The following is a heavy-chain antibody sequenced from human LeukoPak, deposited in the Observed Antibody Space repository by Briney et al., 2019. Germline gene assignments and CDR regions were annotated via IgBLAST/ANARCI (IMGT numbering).Heavy chain of an antibody. Sequence: GGSLRLSCAASGFTFSSYWMSWVRQAPGKGLEWVANIKQDGSEKYYVDSVKGRFTISRDNAKNSLYLQMNSLRAEDTAVYYCARDRTLKRWLQPDLFDYWGQGTLVTLSS. J-gene: IGHJ4*02. D-gene: IGHD5-24*01. V-gene: IGHV3-7*01. CDR1: GFTFSSYW. CDR2: IKQDGSEK. CDR3: ARDRTLKRWLQPDLFDY.